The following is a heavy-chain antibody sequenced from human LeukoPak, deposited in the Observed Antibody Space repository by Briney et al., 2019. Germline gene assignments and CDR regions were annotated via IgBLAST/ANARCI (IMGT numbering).Heavy chain of an antibody. D-gene: IGHD1-26*01. CDR3: TRLVGAND. V-gene: IGHV3-72*01. Sequence: GGSLRLSCAASGFTFSDHAMDWVRQAPGKGLEWVGRIRNKANSYTTEYAASVQGRFTVSRDESKNSLYLQMNSMKTEDTAVYYCTRLVGANDWGQGTLVTVSS. CDR2: IRNKANSYTT. CDR1: GFTFSDHA. J-gene: IGHJ4*02.